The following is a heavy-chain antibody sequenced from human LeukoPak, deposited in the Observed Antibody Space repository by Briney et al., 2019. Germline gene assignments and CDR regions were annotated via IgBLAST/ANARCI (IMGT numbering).Heavy chain of an antibody. D-gene: IGHD3-16*01. Sequence: GGSLRLSCAASGFTFSSYEMNWVRQAPGKGLEWVSYISSSGSTIYYADSVKGRFTISRDNSKNTLYLQMNSLRAEDTAVYYCARDHRIVPDMGAKKYYYYYYMDVWGKGTTVTVSS. CDR1: GFTFSSYE. CDR3: ARDHRIVPDMGAKKYYYYYYMDV. CDR2: ISSSGSTI. J-gene: IGHJ6*03. V-gene: IGHV3-48*03.